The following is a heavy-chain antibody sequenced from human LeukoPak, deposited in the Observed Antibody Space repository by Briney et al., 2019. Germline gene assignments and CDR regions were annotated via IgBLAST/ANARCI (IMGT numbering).Heavy chain of an antibody. CDR2: ISGSGGST. CDR3: AKDSRGYYDYVWGSYLRG. CDR1: GFTFSSYA. J-gene: IGHJ4*02. Sequence: GGSLRLSCAASGFTFSSYATSWVRQAPGKGLEWVSAISGSGGSTYYADSVKGRFTISRDNSKNTLYLQMNSLRAEDTAVYYCAKDSRGYYDYVWGSYLRGWGQGTLVTVSS. D-gene: IGHD3-16*02. V-gene: IGHV3-23*01.